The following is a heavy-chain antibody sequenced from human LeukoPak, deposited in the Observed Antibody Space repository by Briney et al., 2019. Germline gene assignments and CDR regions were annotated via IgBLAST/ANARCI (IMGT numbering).Heavy chain of an antibody. Sequence: GGSLRHSCEAPGFTFSSYGMHWVGQALPKGLEWVAVIWYDGSNKYYADSVKSRFTISRDNSKNTLYLQMNSMRAEDTAVYYCARDRDSCYAFDYRGQGTLVTVSS. CDR3: ARDRDSCYAFDY. J-gene: IGHJ4*02. D-gene: IGHD5-12*01. CDR2: IWYDGSNK. CDR1: GFTFSSYG. V-gene: IGHV3-33*01.